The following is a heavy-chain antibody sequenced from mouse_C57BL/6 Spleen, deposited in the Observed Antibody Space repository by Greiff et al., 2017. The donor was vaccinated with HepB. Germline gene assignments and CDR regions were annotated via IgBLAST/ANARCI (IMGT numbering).Heavy chain of an antibody. CDR3: ARRGGSFYYFDC. J-gene: IGHJ2*01. CDR1: GYTFTSYW. CDR2: IHPNSGST. V-gene: IGHV1-64*01. Sequence: QVHVKQPGAELVKPGASVKLSCKASGYTFTSYWMHWVKQRPGQGLEWIGMIHPNSGSTNYNEKFKSKATLTVDKSSSTAYMQLSSLTSEDSAVYYCARRGGSFYYFDCGGKGTTLTVSS. D-gene: IGHD1-1*02.